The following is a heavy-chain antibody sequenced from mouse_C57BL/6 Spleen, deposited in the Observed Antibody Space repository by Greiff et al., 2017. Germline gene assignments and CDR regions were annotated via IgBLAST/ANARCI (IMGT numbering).Heavy chain of an antibody. D-gene: IGHD1-1*01. Sequence: VQLQQSGAELVKPGASVKLSCTASGFNIKDYYMHWVKQRTEQGLEWIGRIDPEDGETKYAPKFKGKATITADTSSNTAYLQRSSLTSEDTAGYYCASVTTVVSDYWGQGTTLTVSS. CDR3: ASVTTVVSDY. V-gene: IGHV14-2*01. CDR1: GFNIKDYY. J-gene: IGHJ2*01. CDR2: IDPEDGET.